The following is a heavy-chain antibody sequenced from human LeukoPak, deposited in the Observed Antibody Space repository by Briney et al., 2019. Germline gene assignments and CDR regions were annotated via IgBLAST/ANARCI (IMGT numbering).Heavy chain of an antibody. Sequence: PGGSLRLSCVVSGFSVSSNYMSWVRQAPGKGLEWVSVIYSGGYTYYADSVRGRFTISRDTSKNTLYLQMNSLRAEDTAVYYCAKGGWSTSYYFDYWGQGTLVTVSS. CDR3: AKGGWSTSYYFDY. D-gene: IGHD6-19*01. CDR1: GFSVSSNY. V-gene: IGHV3-53*01. J-gene: IGHJ4*02. CDR2: IYSGGYT.